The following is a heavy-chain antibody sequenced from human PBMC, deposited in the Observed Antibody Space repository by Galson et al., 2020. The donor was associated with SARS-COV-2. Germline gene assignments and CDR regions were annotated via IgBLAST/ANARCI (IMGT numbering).Heavy chain of an antibody. CDR3: ATAWPMVRGSELYY. CDR2: FDPEDGET. J-gene: IGHJ4*02. D-gene: IGHD3-10*01. CDR1: GYTLTELS. V-gene: IGHV1-24*01. Sequence: ASVKVSCKVSGYTLTELSMHWVRQAPGKGLEWMGGFDPEDGETIYAQKFQGRVTMTEDTSTDTAYMELSSLRSEDTAVYYCATAWPMVRGSELYYWGQGTLVTVSS.